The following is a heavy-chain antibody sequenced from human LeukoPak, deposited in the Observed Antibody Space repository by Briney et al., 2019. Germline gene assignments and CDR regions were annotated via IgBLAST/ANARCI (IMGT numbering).Heavy chain of an antibody. CDR3: AGAGYCGGDCYSGAFDI. V-gene: IGHV1-69*05. CDR1: GGTFSSYA. CDR2: IIPIFGAA. Sequence: SVKVSCKASGGTFSSYAISWVRQAPGQGLEWMGGIIPIFGAANYAQKFQGRVTITTDESTSTAYMELSSLRSEDTAVYYCAGAGYCGGDCYSGAFDIWGQGTMVTVSS. J-gene: IGHJ3*02. D-gene: IGHD2-21*02.